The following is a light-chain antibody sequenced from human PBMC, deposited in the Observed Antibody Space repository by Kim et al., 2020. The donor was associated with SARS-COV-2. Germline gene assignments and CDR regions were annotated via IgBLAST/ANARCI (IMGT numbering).Light chain of an antibody. CDR2: KIS. Sequence: DVVMTQSPLSLPVTLGQPASISCRSSQSLIYSDGNIYLSWFQQRPGQSPRRLIHKISRRDSGVPDRFSGSGSGADFTLKISRVEAEDVGVYYCMQGTHWPWTFGQGTKVEIK. CDR1: QSLIYSDGNIY. J-gene: IGKJ1*01. V-gene: IGKV2-30*01. CDR3: MQGTHWPWT.